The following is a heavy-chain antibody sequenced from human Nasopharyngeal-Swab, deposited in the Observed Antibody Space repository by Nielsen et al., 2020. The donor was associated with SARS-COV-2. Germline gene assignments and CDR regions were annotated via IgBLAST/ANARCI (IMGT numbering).Heavy chain of an antibody. CDR2: ISSSGSIT. CDR1: GFSFSEYY. D-gene: IGHD2-15*01. J-gene: IGHJ4*02. CDR3: ARVGWWFHYYFDY. Sequence: GGSLRLSCAASGFSFSEYYMSWIRQAPGKGLEWISDISSSGSITHYADSVKGRFTISRDNAKNSLYLQMNSLRAEDTAVYYCARVGWWFHYYFDYWGQGTLATVSS. V-gene: IGHV3-11*04.